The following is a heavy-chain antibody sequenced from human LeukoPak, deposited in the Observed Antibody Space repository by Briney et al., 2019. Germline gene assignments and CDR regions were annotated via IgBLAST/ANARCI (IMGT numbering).Heavy chain of an antibody. D-gene: IGHD3-10*01. CDR3: AYYGSGSYYLSYFDY. CDR2: ISYDGSNK. J-gene: IGHJ4*02. Sequence: PGGSLRLSCAASGFTFSSYGMHWVRQAPGKGLEWVAVISYDGSNKYYADSVKGRFTISRDNSKNTLYLQMISLRAEDTAVYYCAYYGSGSYYLSYFDYWGQGTLVTVSS. CDR1: GFTFSSYG. V-gene: IGHV3-30*03.